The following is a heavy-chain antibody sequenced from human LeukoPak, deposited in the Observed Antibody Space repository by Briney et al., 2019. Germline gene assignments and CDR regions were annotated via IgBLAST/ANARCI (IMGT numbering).Heavy chain of an antibody. V-gene: IGHV3-30*18. CDR2: ISYDGSNK. D-gene: IGHD1-14*01. CDR1: GFTFSSYG. Sequence: GGSLRLSCAASGFTFSSYGMHWVRQAPGKGLEWVAVISYDGSNKYYADSVKGRFTISRDNSKNTLYLQMNSLRAEDTAVYYCAKNLPQINHLSMLFDYWGQGTLVTVSS. CDR3: AKNLPQINHLSMLFDY. J-gene: IGHJ4*02.